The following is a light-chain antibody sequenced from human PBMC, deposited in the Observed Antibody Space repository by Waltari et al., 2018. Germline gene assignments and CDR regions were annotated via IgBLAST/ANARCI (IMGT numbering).Light chain of an antibody. J-gene: IGLJ3*02. Sequence: QSLLTQPPSASGTPGQRVTISCSGSLSTIDRNTVNCYRQLPGTAPKLLIYGDNQRPSGVPDRFSGSKSGTSASLAISGLQSADEADYYCAGWDDSLNGPVFGGGTKLTVL. CDR2: GDN. CDR1: LSTIDRNT. CDR3: AGWDDSLNGPV. V-gene: IGLV1-44*01.